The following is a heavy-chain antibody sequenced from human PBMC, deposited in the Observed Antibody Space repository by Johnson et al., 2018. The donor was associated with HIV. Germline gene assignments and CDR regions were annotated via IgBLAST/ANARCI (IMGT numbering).Heavy chain of an antibody. J-gene: IGHJ3*02. D-gene: IGHD6-19*01. CDR2: ISWDGGRT. CDR3: ARDGSEWLVSIHAFDI. CDR1: RFTISSYW. Sequence: VQLLESGGGLVQPGGSLRLSCAASRFTISSYWMNWVRQAPGKGLEWVSLISWDGGRTYYVDSVKGRFTISRDNAKNSLYLQMNSLRAEDTALYYCARDGSEWLVSIHAFDIWGQGTMVTVSS. V-gene: IGHV3-43D*03.